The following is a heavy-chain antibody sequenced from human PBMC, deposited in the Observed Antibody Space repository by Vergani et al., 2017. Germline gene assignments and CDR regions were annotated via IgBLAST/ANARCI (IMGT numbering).Heavy chain of an antibody. CDR1: GFSFSNAW. CDR2: IKSQIDGGTT. J-gene: IGHJ3*02. Sequence: EVQLVESGGGLVKPGGSLRLSCAASGFSFSNAWMTWVRQGPGKGLEWVGRIKSQIDGGTTDYAAPVKGRFTISRDDSKNSLYLQMNSLKIEDTAVYYCARLGYCSSTTCRQAFDIWGQGTMVTVSS. D-gene: IGHD2-2*01. CDR3: ARLGYCSSTTCRQAFDI. V-gene: IGHV3-15*01.